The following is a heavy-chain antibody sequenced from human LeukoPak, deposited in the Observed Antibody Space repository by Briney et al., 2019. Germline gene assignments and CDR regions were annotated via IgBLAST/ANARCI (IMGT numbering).Heavy chain of an antibody. J-gene: IGHJ4*02. CDR1: GGTFSSYA. CDR2: IIPIFGTA. D-gene: IGHD4-23*01. Sequence: SVKVSCKASGGTFSSYAISWVRQAPGQGLEWMGGIIPIFGTANYAQKFQGRVTITTDESTSTAYMELSSLRSEDTAVYYCARERGGNYYFDYWGQGTLVTVSS. CDR3: ARERGGNYYFDY. V-gene: IGHV1-69*05.